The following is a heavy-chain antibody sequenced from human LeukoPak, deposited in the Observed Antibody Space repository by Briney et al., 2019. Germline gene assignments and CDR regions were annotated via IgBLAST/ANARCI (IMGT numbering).Heavy chain of an antibody. CDR1: GGTFSIYA. Sequence: GSSVKVSCKASGGTFSIYAISWVRQAPGQGLEWMGGIIPIFGTANYAQKFQGRVTITADESTSTAYMELSSLRSEDTAVYYCARDPEPSYCSSTSCYDYWGQGTLVTVSS. D-gene: IGHD2-2*01. V-gene: IGHV1-69*01. CDR2: IIPIFGTA. CDR3: ARDPEPSYCSSTSCYDY. J-gene: IGHJ4*02.